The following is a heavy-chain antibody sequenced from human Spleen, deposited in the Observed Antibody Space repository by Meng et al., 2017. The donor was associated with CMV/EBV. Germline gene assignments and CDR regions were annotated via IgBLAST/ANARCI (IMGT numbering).Heavy chain of an antibody. J-gene: IGHJ6*02. D-gene: IGHD6-13*01. CDR1: GFTFSSYG. CDR3: AKDREIIAPYYGMDV. CDR2: IRYDGSNK. V-gene: IGHV3-30*02. Sequence: GGSLRLSCAASGFTFSSYGMHWVRQAPGKGLEWVAFIRYDGSNKYYADSVKGRFTIPRDNSKNTLYLQMNSLRAEDTAVYYCAKDREIIAPYYGMDVWGQGTTVTVSS.